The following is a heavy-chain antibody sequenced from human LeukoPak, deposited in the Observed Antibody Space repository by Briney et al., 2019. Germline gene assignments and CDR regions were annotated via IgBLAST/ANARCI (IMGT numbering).Heavy chain of an antibody. Sequence: PSETLSLTCNGSGGSVSTYYWIWIRHPAGKGLEWIGRIYSSGSTSYNPSLKSRVTMSEDTSKSQFYLKMTSVTAADTAVYYCARVTGIRYFDSWGPGTLVTVSS. J-gene: IGHJ4*02. CDR1: GGSVSTYY. V-gene: IGHV4-4*07. D-gene: IGHD2-21*02. CDR2: IYSSGST. CDR3: ARVTGIRYFDS.